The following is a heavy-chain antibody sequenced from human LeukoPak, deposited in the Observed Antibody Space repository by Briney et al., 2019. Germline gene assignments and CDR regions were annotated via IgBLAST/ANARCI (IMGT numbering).Heavy chain of an antibody. D-gene: IGHD2-8*01. J-gene: IGHJ4*02. CDR2: IYYSGTT. CDR3: ARHQNGGTYPIDY. CDR1: GGSISSSSYY. V-gene: IGHV4-39*01. Sequence: SETLSLTCTVSGGSISSSSYYWGWIRQPPGEGLEWIGTIYYSGTTYYNPSLKSRVTISVDSSKNQFSLKLSSVTAADTALYYCARHQNGGTYPIDYWGQGTLVTVSS.